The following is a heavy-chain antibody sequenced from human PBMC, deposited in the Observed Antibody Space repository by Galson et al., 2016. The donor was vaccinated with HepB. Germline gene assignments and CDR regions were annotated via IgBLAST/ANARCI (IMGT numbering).Heavy chain of an antibody. CDR1: AYTFTSYG. J-gene: IGHJ4*02. D-gene: IGHD1-26*01. V-gene: IGHV1-18*04. CDR2: ISASNGYV. CDR3: AREDPYSGSYVFDY. Sequence: QSGADVKKPGASVKVSCKASAYTFTSYGITWVRQAPGQGLEWMAWISASNGYVNYAQKFQGRVSMTTDTSTSTAYMELRSLRSDDTAMYYCAREDPYSGSYVFDYWGQGTLVTVSS.